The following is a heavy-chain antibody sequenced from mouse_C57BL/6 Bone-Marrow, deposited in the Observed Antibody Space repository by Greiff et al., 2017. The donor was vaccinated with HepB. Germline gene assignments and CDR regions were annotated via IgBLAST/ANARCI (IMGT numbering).Heavy chain of an antibody. CDR1: EYEFPSHD. Sequence: EVQGVESGGGLVQPGESLKLSCESNEYEFPSHDMSWVRKTPEKRLELVAAINSDGGSTYYPDAMERRFIISRDNTKKTLYLQMSSLRSEDTALYYCARLSYGGYAMDYWGQGTSVTVSS. CDR3: ARLSYGGYAMDY. CDR2: INSDGGST. V-gene: IGHV5-2*01. D-gene: IGHD1-1*01. J-gene: IGHJ4*01.